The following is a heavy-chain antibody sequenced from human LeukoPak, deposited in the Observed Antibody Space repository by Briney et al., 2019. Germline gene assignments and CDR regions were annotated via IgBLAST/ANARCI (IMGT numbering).Heavy chain of an antibody. Sequence: SVKVSCKASGGTFSSYAISWVRQAPGQGLKWMGGIIPIFGTANYAQKFQGRVTITADESTSTAYMELSSLRSEDTAVYYCARDIAVAGTFDYWGQGTLVTVSS. J-gene: IGHJ4*02. V-gene: IGHV1-69*01. D-gene: IGHD6-19*01. CDR1: GGTFSSYA. CDR2: IIPIFGTA. CDR3: ARDIAVAGTFDY.